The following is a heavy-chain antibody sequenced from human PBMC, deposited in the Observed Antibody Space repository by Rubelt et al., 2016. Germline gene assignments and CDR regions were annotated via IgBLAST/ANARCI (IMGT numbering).Heavy chain of an antibody. CDR1: GGSISSSTYY. CDR2: IYYSGYI. CDR3: ARATYHYERSSYSPFDY. V-gene: IGHV4-39*07. D-gene: IGHD3-22*01. J-gene: IGHJ4*02. Sequence: QVQLQESGPGLVKPSETLSLTCTVSGGSISSSTYYWGWIRQPPGKGLEWIGTIYYSGYIYYNPSLKSRVTISVDTSKDQLSLGLSSVTAADTAVYYCARATYHYERSSYSPFDYWGQGTLVTVSS.